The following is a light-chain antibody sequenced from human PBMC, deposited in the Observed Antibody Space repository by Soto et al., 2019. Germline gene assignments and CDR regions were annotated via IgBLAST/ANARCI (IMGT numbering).Light chain of an antibody. CDR2: GAS. CDR3: QQYTNWPPNT. Sequence: EIMMPPSPYTLSLSPGESAPLSCRASQRVYSNLAWYQQRPGQAPRLLIYGASTRATGVPARFSGRGSGTEFTLTISSLQSEDFAVYYCQQYTNWPPNTFGQGSRLEI. V-gene: IGKV3-15*01. CDR1: QRVYSN. J-gene: IGKJ5*01.